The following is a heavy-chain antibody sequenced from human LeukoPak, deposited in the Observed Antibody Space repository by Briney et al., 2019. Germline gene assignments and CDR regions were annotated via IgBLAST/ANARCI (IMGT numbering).Heavy chain of an antibody. Sequence: PGGSLRLSCAASGFTVSSNYMNWVRQAPGKGLEWVSVIYSGGSTYYADSVKGRFTISRHNSKNTLYLQMNSLRAEDTAVYYCARAYYYDSSGYYPWGDWGQGTLVTVSS. CDR1: GFTVSSNY. V-gene: IGHV3-53*04. CDR3: ARAYYYDSSGYYPWGD. D-gene: IGHD3-22*01. J-gene: IGHJ4*02. CDR2: IYSGGST.